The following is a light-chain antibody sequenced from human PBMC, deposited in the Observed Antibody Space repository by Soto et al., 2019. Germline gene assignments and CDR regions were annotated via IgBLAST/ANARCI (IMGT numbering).Light chain of an antibody. V-gene: IGKV1-5*03. CDR2: EAS. CDR3: QQYNRYSTWT. CDR1: QSVAKW. Sequence: DIQMTQSPSTLSASVGDRVAITCRASQSVAKWLAWYQQRPGKAPKLLIFEASSLDSGVPSRFSGNGYGTAFPLTINRLQPDAFATYYCQQYNRYSTWTFGQGTKVEIK. J-gene: IGKJ1*01.